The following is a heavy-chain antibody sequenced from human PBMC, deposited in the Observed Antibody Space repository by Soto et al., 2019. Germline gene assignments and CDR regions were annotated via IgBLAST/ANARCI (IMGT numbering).Heavy chain of an antibody. CDR3: ARPRGIAPAVWYFDL. D-gene: IGHD6-13*01. V-gene: IGHV4-59*08. CDR1: GGSISSHY. CDR2: IYYSGIT. J-gene: IGHJ2*01. Sequence: QVQLQESGPGLVKPSETLSLTCTVSGGSISSHYWSWIRQPPGRGLEWIGFIYYSGITDSNPSLKRRVTISLDTSKNQLSPRLSSVTAADTAVYYCARPRGIAPAVWYFDLWGRGTLVTVSS.